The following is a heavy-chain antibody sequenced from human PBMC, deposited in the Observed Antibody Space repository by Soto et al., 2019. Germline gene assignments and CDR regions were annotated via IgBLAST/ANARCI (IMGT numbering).Heavy chain of an antibody. D-gene: IGHD6-19*01. V-gene: IGHV3-23*01. CDR2: ISGSGGST. Sequence: GGSLRLSCAASGFTFSSYAMGWVRQAPGKGLEWVSAISGSGGSTYYADSVKGRFTISRDNSKNTLYLQMNSLRAEDTAVYYCASYSSGWPYYYYYGMDVWGQGTTVTVSS. CDR1: GFTFSSYA. CDR3: ASYSSGWPYYYYYGMDV. J-gene: IGHJ6*02.